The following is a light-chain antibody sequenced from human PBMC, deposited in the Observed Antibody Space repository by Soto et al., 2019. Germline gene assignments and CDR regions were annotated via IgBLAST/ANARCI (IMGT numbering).Light chain of an antibody. CDR1: QSVSSK. J-gene: IGKJ1*01. Sequence: EIVMTQSPATLSVSPGEIATLSCRASQSVSSKLAWYKQKPGQGPRLPIYGASSRATGIPARFSGSRSGTEFTLTISSLQSEDFAVYYCQHYSTWLWTFGQGTKVAIK. CDR2: GAS. V-gene: IGKV3-15*01. CDR3: QHYSTWLWT.